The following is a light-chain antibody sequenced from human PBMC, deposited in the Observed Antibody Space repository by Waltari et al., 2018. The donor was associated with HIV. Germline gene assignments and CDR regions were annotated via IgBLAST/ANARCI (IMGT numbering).Light chain of an antibody. CDR1: PFNPAKNW. J-gene: IGLJ3*02. CDR2: GNN. CDR3: AAWDDSLTGWV. Sequence: VLIQPPPASGTPGQRVPFPFPGSPFNPAKNWVYWYKHLPGTAPRLLIDGNNQRPSGVPDRFSTSKSGTSASLAISGLRSEDEVDYYCAAWDDSLTGWVFGGGTKLTVL. V-gene: IGLV1-47*01.